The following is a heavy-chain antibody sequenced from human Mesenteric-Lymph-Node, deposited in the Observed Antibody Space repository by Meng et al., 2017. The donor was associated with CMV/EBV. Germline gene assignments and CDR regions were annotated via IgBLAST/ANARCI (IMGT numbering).Heavy chain of an antibody. CDR2: ISWNSGSI. Sequence: SLKISCAASGFTFDDYAMHWVRQAPGKGLEWVSGISWNSGSIGSADSVKGRFTISRDNAKNSLYLQMNSLRAEDTALYYCAKDNQLESYYFDYWGQGTLVTVSS. V-gene: IGHV3-9*01. J-gene: IGHJ4*02. CDR1: GFTFDDYA. CDR3: AKDNQLESYYFDY. D-gene: IGHD2-2*01.